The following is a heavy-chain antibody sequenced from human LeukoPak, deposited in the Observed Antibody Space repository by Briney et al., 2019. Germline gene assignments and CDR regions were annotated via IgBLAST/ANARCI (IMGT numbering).Heavy chain of an antibody. CDR2: ISSSGSTI. J-gene: IGHJ4*02. V-gene: IGHV3-48*03. CDR1: GFTFSSYE. Sequence: GGSLRLSCAASGFTFSSYEMNWVRQAPGKGLEWVSYISSSGSTISYADSVKGRFTISRDNAKNSLYLQMNSLRAEDTAVYYCASERPEIDYWGQGTLVTVSS. CDR3: ASERPEIDY.